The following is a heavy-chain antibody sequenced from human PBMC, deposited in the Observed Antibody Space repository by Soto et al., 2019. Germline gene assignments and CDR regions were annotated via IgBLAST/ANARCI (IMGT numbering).Heavy chain of an antibody. CDR2: IYHSGST. Sequence: QLQLQESGSGLVKPSQTLSLTCAVSGGSISSGGYSCNWIRQPPGKGLEWIGYIYHSGSTYYNPSLESRVTISADRSKNQFSLKLSSVTAADTAVYYCARGVTTVTTFDYWGQGTLVTVSS. J-gene: IGHJ4*02. CDR1: GGSISSGGYS. V-gene: IGHV4-30-2*01. CDR3: ARGVTTVTTFDY. D-gene: IGHD4-17*01.